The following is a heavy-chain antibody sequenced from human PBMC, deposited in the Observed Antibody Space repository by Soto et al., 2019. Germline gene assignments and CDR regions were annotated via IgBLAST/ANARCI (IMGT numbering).Heavy chain of an antibody. D-gene: IGHD6-6*01. CDR1: GGSFSDNS. V-gene: IGHV4-34*01. CDR2: IKQNGNT. Sequence: SETLSLTCTVSGGSFSDNSWSWIRQSPGKGLQWIGEIKQNGNTDYTPSLKSRVTISTDTSKNQFSLTLTSVTAADTAVYYCARGVRGKYSSSSPANLDYWGQGTLVTVSS. J-gene: IGHJ4*02. CDR3: ARGVRGKYSSSSPANLDY.